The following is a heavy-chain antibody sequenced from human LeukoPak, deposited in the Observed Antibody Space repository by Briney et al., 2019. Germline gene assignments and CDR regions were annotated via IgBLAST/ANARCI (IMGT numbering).Heavy chain of an antibody. J-gene: IGHJ3*02. CDR2: IWYDGSNK. CDR3: ARDQPYYYDSSGNDAFDI. CDR1: GFSFSTYA. D-gene: IGHD3-22*01. V-gene: IGHV3-33*08. Sequence: GGSLRLSCSASGFSFSTYALQWVRQAPGKGLEWVAVIWYDGSNKYYADSVKGRFTISRDNSKNTLYLQMNSLRAEDTAVYYCARDQPYYYDSSGNDAFDIWGQGTMVTVSS.